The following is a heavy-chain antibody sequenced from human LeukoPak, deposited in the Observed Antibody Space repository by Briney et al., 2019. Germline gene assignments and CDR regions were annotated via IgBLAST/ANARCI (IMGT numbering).Heavy chain of an antibody. D-gene: IGHD4-17*01. CDR2: IYYSGST. CDR3: ARGRDYGGPSYYFDY. Sequence: RASETLSLTCTVSGGSISSGGYYWSWIRQHPGKGLEWIGYIYYSGSTYYNPSLKSRVTISVDTSKNQFSLKLSSVTAADTAVYYCARGRDYGGPSYYFDYWGQGTLVTVSS. CDR1: GGSISSGGYY. J-gene: IGHJ4*02. V-gene: IGHV4-31*03.